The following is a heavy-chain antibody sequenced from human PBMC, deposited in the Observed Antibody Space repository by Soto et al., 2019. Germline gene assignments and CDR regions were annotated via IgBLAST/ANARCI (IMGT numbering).Heavy chain of an antibody. D-gene: IGHD1-7*01. CDR2: INHRGSS. CDR3: ATYEHRNSLYGLDL. J-gene: IGHJ6*02. V-gene: IGHV4-34*01. Sequence: SETLSLTCAVNGGSLSGYYWSWIRQSPGKGLEWIGEINHRGSSDYNPSLKSRVTLSIDASMNHVTLELTSVTAADTAVYYCATYEHRNSLYGLDLWGQGTAVTVSS. CDR1: GGSLSGYY.